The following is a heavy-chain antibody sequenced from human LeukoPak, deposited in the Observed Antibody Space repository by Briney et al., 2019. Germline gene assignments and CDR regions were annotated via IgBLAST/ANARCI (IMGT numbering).Heavy chain of an antibody. CDR1: GYTFTSDY. V-gene: IGHV1-46*01. CDR3: ARAASGYYYGGKSLADY. D-gene: IGHD4-23*01. Sequence: ASVKVSCKASGYTFTSDYMHWVRQAPGQGLEWMGIINPSGGSTSYAQKFQGRVTMTRDTSTRPVYMELRSMRSEDTAVYYCARAASGYYYGGKSLADYWGQGTLVTVSS. J-gene: IGHJ4*02. CDR2: INPSGGST.